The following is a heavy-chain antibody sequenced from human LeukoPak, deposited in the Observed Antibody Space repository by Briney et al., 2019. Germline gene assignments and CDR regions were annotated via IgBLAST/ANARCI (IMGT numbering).Heavy chain of an antibody. CDR1: GGSISSGDYY. D-gene: IGHD3-10*01. CDR2: IYYSGST. V-gene: IGHV4-30-4*01. J-gene: IGHJ5*02. Sequence: KPSETLSLTCTVSGGSISSGDYYWSWIRQPPGKGLEWIGYIYYSGSTYYNPSLKSRVTISVDTSKNQFSLKLSSVTAADTAVYYCARTREEAYGSGMDWFDPWGQGTLVTVSS. CDR3: ARTREEAYGSGMDWFDP.